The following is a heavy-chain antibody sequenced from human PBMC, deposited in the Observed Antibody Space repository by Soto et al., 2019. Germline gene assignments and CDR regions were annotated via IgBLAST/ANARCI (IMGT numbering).Heavy chain of an antibody. CDR3: ARVLVATINRMDQGIDY. CDR1: GGTFSSYA. J-gene: IGHJ4*02. CDR2: IIPIFGTA. V-gene: IGHV1-69*13. D-gene: IGHD5-12*01. Sequence: ASVKVSCKASGGTFSSYAISWVRQAPGQGLEWMGGIIPIFGTANYAQKFQGRVTITADESTSTAYMELSSLRSEDTAVYYCARVLVATINRMDQGIDYWGQGTLVTVSS.